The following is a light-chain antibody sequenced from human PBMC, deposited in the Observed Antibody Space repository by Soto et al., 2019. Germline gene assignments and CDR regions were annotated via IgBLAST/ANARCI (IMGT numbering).Light chain of an antibody. V-gene: IGKV1-6*01. J-gene: IGKJ1*01. CDR3: LQDYNYPWT. CDR2: AAS. Sequence: AIQMTQSPSSLSSSLGDIVTITFLASQGIRNDLGWYQQKPGKAPKLLIYAASSLQSGVPSRFSGSGSGTDSTLTISSLQPEDFATYYCLQDYNYPWTFGQGTKVDIK. CDR1: QGIRND.